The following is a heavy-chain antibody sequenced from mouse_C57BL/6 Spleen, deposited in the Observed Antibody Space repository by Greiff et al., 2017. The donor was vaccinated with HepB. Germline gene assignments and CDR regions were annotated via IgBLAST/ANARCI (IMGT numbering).Heavy chain of an antibody. CDR1: GYTFTSYW. CDR3: AREEDSSGYFDY. D-gene: IGHD3-2*02. J-gene: IGHJ2*01. CDR2: IDPSDSET. V-gene: IGHV1-52*01. Sequence: QVQLQQPGAELVRPGSSVKLSCKASGYTFTSYWMHWVKQRPIQGLEWIGNIDPSDSETHYNQKFKDKATLTVDKSSSTAYMQLSSLTSEDSAVYYCAREEDSSGYFDYWGQGTTLTVSS.